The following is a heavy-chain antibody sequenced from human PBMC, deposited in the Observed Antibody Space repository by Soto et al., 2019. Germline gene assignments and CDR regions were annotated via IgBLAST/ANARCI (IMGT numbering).Heavy chain of an antibody. J-gene: IGHJ2*01. Sequence: SETLSLTCTVSGGSISSGDYYWSWIRQPPGKGLEWIGYIYYSGSTYYNPSLKSRVTISVDTSKNQFSLKLSSVTAADTAVYYCARDYVWGSYRYTDWYFDLWGRGTLVTVSS. CDR1: GGSISSGDYY. D-gene: IGHD3-16*02. CDR3: ARDYVWGSYRYTDWYFDL. CDR2: IYYSGST. V-gene: IGHV4-30-4*01.